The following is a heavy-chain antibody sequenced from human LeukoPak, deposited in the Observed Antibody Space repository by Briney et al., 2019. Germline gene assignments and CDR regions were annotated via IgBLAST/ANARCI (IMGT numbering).Heavy chain of an antibody. D-gene: IGHD3-16*01. J-gene: IGHJ6*04. CDR2: ISSSGRTV. CDR3: ARTLGSALDV. CDR1: GFTFSSYN. V-gene: IGHV3-48*01. Sequence: GGSLRLSCAGSGFTFSSYNMNWVRQAPGKGLEWISYISSSGRTVYYAESVRGRFAISGDNARSSLYLQMAGLTAEDTAVYYCARTLGSALDVWGNGTTVTVSS.